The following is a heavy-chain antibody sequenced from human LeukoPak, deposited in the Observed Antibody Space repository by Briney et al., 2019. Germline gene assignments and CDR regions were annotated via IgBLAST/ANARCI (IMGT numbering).Heavy chain of an antibody. J-gene: IGHJ4*02. CDR2: ISYDGSNK. Sequence: GGSLRLSCAASGFTFSSYGMHWVRQAPGKGLEWVAVISYDGSNKYYADSVKGRFTISRDNSKNTLYLQMNSLRAEDTAVYYCAKGDDFWSGYTDYWGQGTQVTVSS. CDR1: GFTFSSYG. V-gene: IGHV3-30*18. CDR3: AKGDDFWSGYTDY. D-gene: IGHD3-3*01.